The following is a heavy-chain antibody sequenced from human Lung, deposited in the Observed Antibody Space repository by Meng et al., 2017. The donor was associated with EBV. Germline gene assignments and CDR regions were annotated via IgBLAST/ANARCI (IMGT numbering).Heavy chain of an antibody. Sequence: VQQQQWGARLLKPSATPSLPRAVFGGSFSCYHWSWIRQPPGKGLEWIGEINHSGHTNYNPSLKSRVTISVHTSKNQFSLNLSSVTAADTAVYYCARGRQIGWQGGDFAYWSQGTLVTVSS. V-gene: IGHV4-34*01. CDR2: INHSGHT. J-gene: IGHJ4*02. CDR3: ARGRQIGWQGGDFAY. CDR1: GGSFSCYH. D-gene: IGHD2-15*01.